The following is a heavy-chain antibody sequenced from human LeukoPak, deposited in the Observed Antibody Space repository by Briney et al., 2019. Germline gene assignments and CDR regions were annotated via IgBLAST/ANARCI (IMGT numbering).Heavy chain of an antibody. D-gene: IGHD2-2*03. CDR2: ISGDGGST. V-gene: IGHV3-43*02. CDR3: AKDLLDIVVVPAASLGMDV. J-gene: IGHJ6*02. Sequence: GGSLRLSCAASGFTFDDYAMHWVRQAPGKGLEGVSLISGDGGSTYYADSVKGRFTISRDNSKNSLYLQMNSLRTEDTALYYCAKDLLDIVVVPAASLGMDVWGQGTTVTVSS. CDR1: GFTFDDYA.